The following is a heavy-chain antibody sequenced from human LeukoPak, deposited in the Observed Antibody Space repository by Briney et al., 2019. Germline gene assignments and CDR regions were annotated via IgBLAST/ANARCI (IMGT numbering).Heavy chain of an antibody. CDR1: GFTFSSYE. CDR2: ISSSGSTI. D-gene: IGHD3-22*01. J-gene: IGHJ3*02. CDR3: AKGGGYYYDSSGRHGAFDI. V-gene: IGHV3-48*03. Sequence: GGSLRLSCAASGFTFSSYEMNWVRQAPGKGLEWVSYISSSGSTIYYADSVKGRFTISRDNAKNSLYLQMNSLRAEDTALYYCAKGGGYYYDSSGRHGAFDIWGQGTMVTVSS.